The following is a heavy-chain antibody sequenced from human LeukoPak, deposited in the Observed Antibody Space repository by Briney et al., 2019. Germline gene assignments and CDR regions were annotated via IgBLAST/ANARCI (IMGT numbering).Heavy chain of an antibody. CDR3: ARGSASIL. V-gene: IGHV4-59*01. D-gene: IGHD3-16*01. CDR1: GGSISRNY. J-gene: IGHJ2*01. Sequence: PAETLSLTCAASGGSISRNYWNWIRQPPGKGLEWIGNVYYSEATNYNPSLKSRVSISVDTPKNLLSLKLTSVTAADTAVYYCARGSASILWGRGTLVTVSS. CDR2: VYYSEAT.